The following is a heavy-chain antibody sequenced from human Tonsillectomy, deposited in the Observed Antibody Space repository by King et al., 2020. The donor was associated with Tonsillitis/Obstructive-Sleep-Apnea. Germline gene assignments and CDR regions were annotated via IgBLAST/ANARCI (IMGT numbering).Heavy chain of an antibody. CDR1: GGSISSSSYY. Sequence: HLQLQESGPGLVKPSETLSLTCTVSGGSISSSSYYWGWIRQPPGKGLEWIGSIYYSGSTYYNPSLKSRVTISVDTSKNQFSLKLSSVTAADTAVYYCASLQRTDIVVVPAARGDYYYYMDVWGKGTTVTVSS. CDR3: ASLQRTDIVVVPAARGDYYYYMDV. V-gene: IGHV4-39*01. J-gene: IGHJ6*03. CDR2: IYYSGST. D-gene: IGHD2-2*01.